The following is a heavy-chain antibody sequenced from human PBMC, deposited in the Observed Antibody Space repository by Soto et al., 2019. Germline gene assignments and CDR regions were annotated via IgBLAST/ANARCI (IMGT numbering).Heavy chain of an antibody. Sequence: ASVKVSCKASGYTFTSYYMHWVRQAPGQGLEWMGIINPSGGSTSYAQKFQGRVTMTRDTSTSTVYMELSSLRSEDTAVYYCARQPTYYDFWSGYSLGPYYYYGMDVWGQGTTVTVSS. CDR1: GYTFTSYY. CDR3: ARQPTYYDFWSGYSLGPYYYYGMDV. J-gene: IGHJ6*02. CDR2: INPSGGST. D-gene: IGHD3-3*01. V-gene: IGHV1-46*01.